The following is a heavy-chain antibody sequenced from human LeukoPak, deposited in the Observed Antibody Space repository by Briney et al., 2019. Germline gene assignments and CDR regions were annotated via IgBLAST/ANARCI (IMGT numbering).Heavy chain of an antibody. CDR2: ISSSGSTI. V-gene: IGHV3-11*01. CDR3: ASLAYYYDSTPY. Sequence: GGSLRLSCAASGFTFSDYYMSWIRQAPGKGLEWVSYISSSGSTIYYADSVKGRFTISRDNAKNSLYLQMNSLRAEDTAVYYCASLAYYYDSTPYWGQGTLVTVSS. J-gene: IGHJ4*02. D-gene: IGHD3-22*01. CDR1: GFTFSDYY.